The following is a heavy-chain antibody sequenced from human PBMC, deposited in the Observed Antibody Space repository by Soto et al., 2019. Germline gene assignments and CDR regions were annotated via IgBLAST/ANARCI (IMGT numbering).Heavy chain of an antibody. J-gene: IGHJ4*02. V-gene: IGHV3-74*01. Sequence: EVQLVESGGGLVQPGESLRLSCAASGFTFSSYWMHWIRQAPGKGLVWVARVSSDGSSTVYANSVTGRLTISRDNAKNTLYLQMNSLSDEDTAVYYCARGRPNFSSFDSWGQGTLVTVSS. CDR2: VSSDGSST. CDR3: ARGRPNFSSFDS. CDR1: GFTFSSYW. D-gene: IGHD6-6*01.